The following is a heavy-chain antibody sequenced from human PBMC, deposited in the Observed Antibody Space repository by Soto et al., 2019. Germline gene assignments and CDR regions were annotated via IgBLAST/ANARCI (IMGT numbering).Heavy chain of an antibody. Sequence: SETLSLTCAVSGGSISSSNWWSWVRQPPGKGLEWIGEIYPRGSTKYNQSRQSRVTISVDKSKNQFSLKLSSVTAADTAVYYCARLGGVVAAPGRDVWGQGTTVT. V-gene: IGHV4-4*02. D-gene: IGHD2-15*01. CDR2: IYPRGST. J-gene: IGHJ6*02. CDR1: GGSISSSNW. CDR3: ARLGGVVAAPGRDV.